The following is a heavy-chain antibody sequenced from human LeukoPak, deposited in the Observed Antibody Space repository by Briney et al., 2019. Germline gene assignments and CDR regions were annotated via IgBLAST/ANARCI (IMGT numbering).Heavy chain of an antibody. CDR3: ARLDGNWNYFDY. CDR2: IHYTGST. D-gene: IGHD1-20*01. CDR1: GGSISSYY. V-gene: IGHV4-59*08. Sequence: SETLSLTCTVSGGSISSYYWSWIRQPPGKGLEWIAYIHYTGSTNYNPSLKSRVTISMYTSKNQFSLKLTSVTAADTAVYYCARLDGNWNYFDYWGQGTLATVSS. J-gene: IGHJ4*02.